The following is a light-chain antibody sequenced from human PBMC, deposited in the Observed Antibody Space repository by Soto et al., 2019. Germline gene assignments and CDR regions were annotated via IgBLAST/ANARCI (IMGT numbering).Light chain of an antibody. Sequence: QSALTQPASASASPGQSITISCTGTSSDIGGYNYVSWYQQHPGKAPKLMIYEVSNRPSGVSNRFSGSKSGNTASLTISGLQAEDEADYYCSSYASSGTFPYVFGTGTKLTVL. J-gene: IGLJ1*01. V-gene: IGLV2-14*01. CDR2: EVS. CDR3: SSYASSGTFPYV. CDR1: SSDIGGYNY.